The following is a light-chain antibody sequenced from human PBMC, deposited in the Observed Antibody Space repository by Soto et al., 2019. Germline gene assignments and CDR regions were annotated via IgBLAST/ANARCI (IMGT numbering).Light chain of an antibody. V-gene: IGKV3-15*01. Sequence: IALTRCPATLSLSPGQRATLSCRASQSVISDYLAWYQQKPGQAPRLLIYGASTRATGIPARFSGSGSGTEFTLTISSLQSEDFAVYYCQQYNNWPRTFGQGTKVDIK. CDR2: GAS. J-gene: IGKJ1*01. CDR1: QSVISD. CDR3: QQYNNWPRT.